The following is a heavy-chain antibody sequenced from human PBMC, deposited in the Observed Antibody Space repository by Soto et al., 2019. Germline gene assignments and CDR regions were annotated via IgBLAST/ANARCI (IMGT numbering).Heavy chain of an antibody. CDR2: IIPIFGTA. J-gene: IGHJ5*02. Sequence: SVKVSCKASGGTFSSYAISWVRQCPGQGLEWMGGIIPIFGTANYAQKFQGRVTITADESTSTAYMELSSLRSEDTAVYYCAREAVAGIFWFDPWGQGTLVTVSS. D-gene: IGHD6-19*01. CDR3: AREAVAGIFWFDP. V-gene: IGHV1-69*13. CDR1: GGTFSSYA.